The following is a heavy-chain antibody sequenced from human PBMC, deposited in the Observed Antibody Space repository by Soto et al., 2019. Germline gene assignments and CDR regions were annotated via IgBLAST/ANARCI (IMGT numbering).Heavy chain of an antibody. D-gene: IGHD3-9*01. Sequence: SETLSLTCAVSGGSITSGGYSWSWIRQPPGKGLEWIGYIYPSGATYYNPSLKSRVTISVDRSKNQFSLILSSVTAADTAVYYCARGIAYDILTGYYLGLLPYFDYWGQGTLVTVSS. J-gene: IGHJ4*02. CDR1: GGSITSGGYS. CDR3: ARGIAYDILTGYYLGLLPYFDY. V-gene: IGHV4-30-2*01. CDR2: IYPSGAT.